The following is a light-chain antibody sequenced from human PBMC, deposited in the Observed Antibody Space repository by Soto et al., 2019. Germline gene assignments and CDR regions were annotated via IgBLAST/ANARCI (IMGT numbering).Light chain of an antibody. CDR1: QGIGSW. CDR3: QQTDSFPLT. J-gene: IGKJ5*01. Sequence: DIQMTQSPSSVSASVGDRVIITCRASQGIGSWLAWYQQKPGKAPKVLIFAASNLQSGVPSRFRGSGSGRYFTLTISSLQPEDIATYFCQQTDSFPLTFGQGTRLEIK. CDR2: AAS. V-gene: IGKV1-12*01.